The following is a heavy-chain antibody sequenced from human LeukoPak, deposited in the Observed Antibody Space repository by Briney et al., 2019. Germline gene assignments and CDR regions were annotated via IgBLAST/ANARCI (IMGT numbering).Heavy chain of an antibody. V-gene: IGHV1-46*01. CDR3: ARDPYCSGGSCEGFFDY. CDR1: GYTFTSYY. Sequence: ASVTVSCKASGYTFTSYYMHWVRQAPGQGLEWMGIISPSGGSTSYAQKFQGRVTMTRDTSTSTVYMELSSLRSEDTAVYYCARDPYCSGGSCEGFFDYWGQGTLVTVSS. D-gene: IGHD2-15*01. J-gene: IGHJ4*02. CDR2: ISPSGGST.